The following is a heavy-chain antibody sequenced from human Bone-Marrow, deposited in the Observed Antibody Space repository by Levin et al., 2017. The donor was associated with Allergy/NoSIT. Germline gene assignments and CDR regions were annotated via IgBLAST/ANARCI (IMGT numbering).Heavy chain of an antibody. CDR2: ISSNGGST. V-gene: IGHV3-64D*06. D-gene: IGHD1-1*01. CDR1: GFTFSNCA. J-gene: IGHJ4*02. Sequence: GGSLRLSCSASGFTFSNCAMHWVRQAPGKGLEYVSSISSNGGSTYYADSVKGRFTISRDNSKEMLYLQMSSLRAGDTAVFYCVKRDRYTSRSMDYWGQRTLVTVSS. CDR3: VKRDRYTSRSMDY.